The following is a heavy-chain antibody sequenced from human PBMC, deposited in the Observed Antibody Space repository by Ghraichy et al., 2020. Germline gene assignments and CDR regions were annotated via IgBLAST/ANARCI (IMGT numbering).Heavy chain of an antibody. CDR1: GITLSDQH. CDR2: SRNKARSYTT. CDR3: TRWNSAGSHDD. V-gene: IGHV3-72*01. J-gene: IGHJ4*02. D-gene: IGHD1-26*01. Sequence: GESLNISCAVSGITLSDQHMDWVRQAPGRGLEWVARSRNKARSYTTEYAASVKGRFTISRDDSKNLLYLQMSSLNTEDTAVYCTRWNSAGSHDDWGQGTLVTVSS.